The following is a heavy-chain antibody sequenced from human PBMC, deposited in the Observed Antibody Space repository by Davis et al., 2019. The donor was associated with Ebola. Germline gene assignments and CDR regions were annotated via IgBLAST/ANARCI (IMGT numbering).Heavy chain of an antibody. J-gene: IGHJ4*02. D-gene: IGHD2-15*01. CDR2: ISSSSSYI. V-gene: IGHV3-21*01. CDR3: ARDLQRLGYCSGGSCVPFDY. CDR1: GFTVSSNY. Sequence: PSETLSLTCAASGFTVSSNYMNWVRQAPGKGLEWVSSISSSSSYIYYADSVKGRFTISRDNAKNSLYLQMNSLRDEDTAVYYCARDLQRLGYCSGGSCVPFDYWGQGTLVTVSS.